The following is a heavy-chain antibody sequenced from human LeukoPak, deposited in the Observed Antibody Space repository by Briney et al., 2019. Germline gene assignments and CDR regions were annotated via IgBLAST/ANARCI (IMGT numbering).Heavy chain of an antibody. V-gene: IGHV3-53*01. CDR1: GFTVSSNY. Sequence: GGSLRLSCAASGFTVSSNYMSWVRQAPGKGLEWVSVIYSGGSTYYADSVKGRFTISRDNSKNTLYLQMNSLRAEDTAVYYCARGLNTSPGVDYWGQGTLVVVSS. CDR2: IYSGGST. CDR3: ARGLNTSPGVDY. J-gene: IGHJ4*02. D-gene: IGHD3-16*01.